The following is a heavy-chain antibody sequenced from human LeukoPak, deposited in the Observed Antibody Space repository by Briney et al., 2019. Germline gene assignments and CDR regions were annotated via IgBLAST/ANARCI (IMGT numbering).Heavy chain of an antibody. CDR1: GGSFSGYY. CDR3: ARDRTLGIGDY. J-gene: IGHJ4*02. D-gene: IGHD7-27*01. V-gene: IGHV4-34*01. Sequence: SEALSLTCAVYGGSFSGYYWSWIRQPPGKGLEWIGEINHSGSTNYNPSLKSRVTISVDTSKNQFSLKLSSVTAADTAVYYCARDRTLGIGDYWGQGTLVTVSS. CDR2: INHSGST.